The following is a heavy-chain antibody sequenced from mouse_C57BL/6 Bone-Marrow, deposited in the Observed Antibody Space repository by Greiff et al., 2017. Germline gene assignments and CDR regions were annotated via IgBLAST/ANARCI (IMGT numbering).Heavy chain of an antibody. Sequence: QVQLQQSGAELARPGASVKLSCKASGYTFTSYGISWVKQRTGQGLEWIGEIYPRSGNTYYNEKFKGKATLTADKSSSTAYMELRSLTSEDSAVYCCARGGYYYGSSYAYAMDYWGQGTSVTVSS. CDR2: IYPRSGNT. V-gene: IGHV1-81*01. J-gene: IGHJ4*01. CDR1: GYTFTSYG. D-gene: IGHD1-1*01. CDR3: ARGGYYYGSSYAYAMDY.